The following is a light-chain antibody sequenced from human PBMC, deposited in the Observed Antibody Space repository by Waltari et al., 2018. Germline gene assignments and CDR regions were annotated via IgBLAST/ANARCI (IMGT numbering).Light chain of an antibody. J-gene: IGKJ2*01. CDR2: AAS. CDR1: QSISSY. V-gene: IGKV1-39*01. Sequence: DIQMTQSPSSLSASVGDRVTITCRASQSISSYLNWYQQKPGKAPTLLIYAASSLQSGVPSRFSGSGSGTDFTLTISSLQPEDFATYYCQQSYSTPPNTFGQGTKLEIK. CDR3: QQSYSTPPNT.